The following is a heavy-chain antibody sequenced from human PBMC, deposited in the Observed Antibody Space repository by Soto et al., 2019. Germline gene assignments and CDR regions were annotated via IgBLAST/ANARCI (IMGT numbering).Heavy chain of an antibody. CDR3: ARAVPPYNWNYYYYYMDV. Sequence: GGSLRLSCAASGFTFSSYSMNWVRQAPGKGLEWVSSISSSSSYIYYADSVKGRFTISRDNAKNSLYLQMNSLRAEDTAVYYCARAVPPYNWNYYYYYMDVWGKGTTVTVSS. J-gene: IGHJ6*03. CDR1: GFTFSSYS. V-gene: IGHV3-21*01. D-gene: IGHD1-20*01. CDR2: ISSSSSYI.